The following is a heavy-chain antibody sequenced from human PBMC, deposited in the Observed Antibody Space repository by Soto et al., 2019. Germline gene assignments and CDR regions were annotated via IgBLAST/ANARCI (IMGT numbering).Heavy chain of an antibody. D-gene: IGHD5-18*01. CDR2: INAGNGNT. Sequence: QVQLVQSGAEVKKPGASVKVSCKASGYTFTTYAMHWVRQAPGQRLEWMGWINAGNGNTKYSQKFQGRVTITRDTSAITAYMELSSLRSEDTAGYYCARDPGYSYGYNWGQGTLVTVSS. V-gene: IGHV1-3*01. CDR1: GYTFTTYA. J-gene: IGHJ4*02. CDR3: ARDPGYSYGYN.